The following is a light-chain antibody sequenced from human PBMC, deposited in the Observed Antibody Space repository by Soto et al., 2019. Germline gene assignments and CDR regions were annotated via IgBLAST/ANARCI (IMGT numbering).Light chain of an antibody. CDR3: GADHGSGSNFLVV. CDR2: VGTGGIVG. Sequence: QSVLTPPPSASASLGASVTLTCTLSSGYSNYKVDWYQQRPGKGPRFVMRVGTGGIVGSKGDGIPDRFSVLGSGLNRYLTIKNIQEEDESDYHCGADHGSGSNFLVVFGGGTKLTVL. J-gene: IGLJ2*01. CDR1: SGYSNYK. V-gene: IGLV9-49*01.